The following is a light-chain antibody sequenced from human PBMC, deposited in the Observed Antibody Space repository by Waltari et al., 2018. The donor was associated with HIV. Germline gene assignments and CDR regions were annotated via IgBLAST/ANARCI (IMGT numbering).Light chain of an antibody. CDR3: NSRDSSGNHLV. V-gene: IGLV3-19*01. J-gene: IGLJ2*01. Sequence: SSELTQDPAVSVALGQTVRITCQGASLRKYDASWYQQKPGQAPRVGIYGIDNRPSGIPDRFSGSSSGNTASLTITGAQAEDEADYYCNSRDSSGNHLVFGGGTKLTVL. CDR2: GID. CDR1: SLRKYD.